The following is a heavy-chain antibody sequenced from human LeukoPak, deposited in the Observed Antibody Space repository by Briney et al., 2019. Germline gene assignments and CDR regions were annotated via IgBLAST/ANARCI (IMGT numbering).Heavy chain of an antibody. D-gene: IGHD3-9*01. Sequence: ASVKVSCKASGYTFTGYYMHWVRQAPGQGLEWMGWINPNSGGTNYAQKFQGRVTMTRDTSISTAYMELSRLRSDDTAVYYCARDHDILTALGAFDIWGQGTMVTVSS. CDR3: ARDHDILTALGAFDI. J-gene: IGHJ3*02. CDR2: INPNSGGT. CDR1: GYTFTGYY. V-gene: IGHV1-2*02.